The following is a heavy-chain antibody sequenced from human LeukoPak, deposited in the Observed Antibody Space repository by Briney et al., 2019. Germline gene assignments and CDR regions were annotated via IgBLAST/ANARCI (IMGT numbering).Heavy chain of an antibody. CDR2: IYYSGST. CDR1: GGPISSGGYY. V-gene: IGHV4-31*03. Sequence: SETLSLTCTVSGGPISSGGYYWSWIRQHPGKGLEWIGYIYYSGSTYYNPSLKSRVTISVDTSKNQFSLKLSSVTAADTAVYYCARERASAARPYIDYWGQGTLVTVSS. J-gene: IGHJ4*02. CDR3: ARERASAARPYIDY. D-gene: IGHD6-6*01.